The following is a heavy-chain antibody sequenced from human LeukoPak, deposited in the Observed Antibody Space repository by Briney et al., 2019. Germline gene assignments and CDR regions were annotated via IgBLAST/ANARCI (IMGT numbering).Heavy chain of an antibody. Sequence: PSETLSLTCTVSGGSISSYYWSWIRQPAGKGLECIGRIYTSGTTNYNPSLKSRVTMSVDSSKNQFSLKLSSVTAADTAVYYCARAQGRTVGATQYYYYYYYMDVWGKGTTVTVSS. D-gene: IGHD1-26*01. CDR2: IYTSGTT. J-gene: IGHJ6*03. CDR3: ARAQGRTVGATQYYYYYYYMDV. V-gene: IGHV4-4*07. CDR1: GGSISSYY.